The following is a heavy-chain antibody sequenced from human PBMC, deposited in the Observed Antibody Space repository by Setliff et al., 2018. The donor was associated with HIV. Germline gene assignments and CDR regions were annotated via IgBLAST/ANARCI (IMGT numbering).Heavy chain of an antibody. J-gene: IGHJ3*01. CDR1: GGSVTSFSYDC. CDR3: ARYCTGVSCYTTRGAFDV. D-gene: IGHD2-8*02. V-gene: IGHV4-61*10. CDR2: ISASGTT. Sequence: SETLSLTCTVSGGSVTSFSYDCWTWIRQPAGKPLEWIGYISASGTTNYNPSLKSRVTISMDTSKNQFSLMLSSATAADTAFYYCARYCTGVSCYTTRGAFDVWGQGTMVTVSS.